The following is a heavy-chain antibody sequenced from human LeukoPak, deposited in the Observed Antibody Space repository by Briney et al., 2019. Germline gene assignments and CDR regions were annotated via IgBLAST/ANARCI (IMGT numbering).Heavy chain of an antibody. D-gene: IGHD2/OR15-2a*01. CDR2: ISSSGSTI. Sequence: SGGSLRLSCAASGFTFSSYEMNWVRQAPGKGLEWVSYISSSGSTIYYADSVKGRFTISRDNAKNSLYLEMNSLRAEDTEVNYCAKDGSMPWGYYMDVWGKGTTVTISS. V-gene: IGHV3-48*03. CDR1: GFTFSSYE. J-gene: IGHJ6*03. CDR3: AKDGSMPWGYYMDV.